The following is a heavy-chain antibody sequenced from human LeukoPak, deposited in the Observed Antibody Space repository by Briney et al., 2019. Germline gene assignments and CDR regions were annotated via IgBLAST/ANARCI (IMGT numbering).Heavy chain of an antibody. CDR2: IYYSGST. CDR3: ARHAGAWLVRYVSFDY. Sequence: PSETLSLTCTVSGGSISSSSYYWGWIRQPPGKGLEWIGSIYYSGSTYYNPSLKSRVTISVDTSKNQFSLKLSSVTAADTAVYYCARHAGAWLVRYVSFDYWGQGTLVTVSS. CDR1: GGSISSSSYY. D-gene: IGHD6-19*01. V-gene: IGHV4-39*01. J-gene: IGHJ4*02.